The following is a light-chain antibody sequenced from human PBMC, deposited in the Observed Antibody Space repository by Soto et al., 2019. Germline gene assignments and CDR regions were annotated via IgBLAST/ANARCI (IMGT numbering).Light chain of an antibody. Sequence: AIKFTLSPSSLSPSLEERVSITLPASQGISSYLAWYQQKPGKAPKIMIYAAYTLQSGVKSRFSGSGSGTDFTLTISCMQSEDFATYYCQQYYSYHLTLGQGKRVEIK. CDR2: AAY. J-gene: IGKJ5*01. V-gene: IGKV1-8*01. CDR3: QQYYSYHLT. CDR1: QGISSY.